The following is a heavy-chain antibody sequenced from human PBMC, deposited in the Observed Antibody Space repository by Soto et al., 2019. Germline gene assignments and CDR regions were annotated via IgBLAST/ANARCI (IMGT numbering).Heavy chain of an antibody. CDR2: IYYSGST. Sequence: SETLSLTXTVSGGSISSYYWSWIRQPPGKGLEWIGYIYYSGSTNYNPSLKSRVTISVDTSKNQFSLKLSSVTAADTAVYYCARVPHTSSGSYSGYYYYYGMDVWGQGTTVTVSS. J-gene: IGHJ6*02. CDR1: GGSISSYY. V-gene: IGHV4-59*01. CDR3: ARVPHTSSGSYSGYYYYYGMDV. D-gene: IGHD1-26*01.